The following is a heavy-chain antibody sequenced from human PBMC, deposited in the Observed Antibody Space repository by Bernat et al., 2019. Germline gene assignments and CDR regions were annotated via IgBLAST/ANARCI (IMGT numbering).Heavy chain of an antibody. V-gene: IGHV3-15*01. CDR3: PTVSLYCRSTSCHRYYYYGMDV. J-gene: IGHJ6*02. D-gene: IGHD2-2*01. Sequence: EVQLVESGGGLVKPGGSLRLSCAASGFTFSNAWMSWVRQAPGKGLEWVGRIKSKTDGGTTDYAAPVKGRFTISRDESKNTLYLQMYSLKTADTAVYYCPTVSLYCRSTSCHRYYYYGMDVWGQGTTVTVSS. CDR2: IKSKTDGGTT. CDR1: GFTFSNAW.